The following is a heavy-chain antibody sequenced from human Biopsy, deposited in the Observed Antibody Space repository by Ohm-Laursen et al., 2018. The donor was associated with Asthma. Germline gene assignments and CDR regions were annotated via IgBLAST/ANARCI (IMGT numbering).Heavy chain of an antibody. CDR1: GLTFSNYG. CDR2: ISFDGSNK. D-gene: IGHD1-26*01. V-gene: IGHV3-30*18. Sequence: SLRLSCSATGLTFSNYGMHWVRQAPGKGLDWVAVISFDGSNKNYTDSVKGRFTISRDNSRNTLHLQMNSLRAEDTAVYYCAKDVFPGWELRRGPDYWGQGTLVTVSS. J-gene: IGHJ4*02. CDR3: AKDVFPGWELRRGPDY.